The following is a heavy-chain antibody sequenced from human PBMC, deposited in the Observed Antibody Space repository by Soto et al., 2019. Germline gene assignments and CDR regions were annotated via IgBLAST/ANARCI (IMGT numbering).Heavy chain of an antibody. V-gene: IGHV1-46*01. D-gene: IGHD1-26*01. CDR2: INPSGGST. J-gene: IGHJ4*01. CDR3: ARDLDLRISGRHQFDY. CDR1: GYTFTSYY. Sequence: ASVKVSCKASGYTFTSYYMHWVRQAPGQGLEWMGIINPSGGSTSYAQKFQGRVTMTRDTSTSTVYMELSSLTSEDTAVYYCARDLDLRISGRHQFDYWGHGTLV.